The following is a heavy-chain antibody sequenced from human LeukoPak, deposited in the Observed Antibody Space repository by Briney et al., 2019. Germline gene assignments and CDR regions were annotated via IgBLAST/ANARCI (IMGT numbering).Heavy chain of an antibody. V-gene: IGHV3-7*04. D-gene: IGHD3-16*01. J-gene: IGHJ4*02. Sequence: QPGGSLILSCAASGFTFRSYWMGWVRQAPGKGLGWVANINQDGSEKYYMDSVKGRFTISRDNAKNSLYLQMNSLRAEDTAVYYCARVYDNYFDYRGQGTLVTVSS. CDR1: GFTFRSYW. CDR2: INQDGSEK. CDR3: ARVYDNYFDY.